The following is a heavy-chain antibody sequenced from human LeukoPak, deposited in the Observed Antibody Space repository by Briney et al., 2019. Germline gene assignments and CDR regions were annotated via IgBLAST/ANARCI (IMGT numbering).Heavy chain of an antibody. CDR3: TTRLNRYFDY. CDR2: IKSKTDGGTT. D-gene: IGHD2-21*02. J-gene: IGHJ4*02. Sequence: PGGPLRLSCAASGFTFSNAWMSWVRHAPGKGREWVGRIKSKTDGGTTNYAAPVKGRSTISRDDSKNTLYLQMNSLKTEDTAVYYCTTRLNRYFDYWGQGTLVTVSS. V-gene: IGHV3-15*01. CDR1: GFTFSNAW.